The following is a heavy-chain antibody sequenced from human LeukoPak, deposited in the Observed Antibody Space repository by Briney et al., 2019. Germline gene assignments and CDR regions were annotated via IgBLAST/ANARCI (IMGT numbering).Heavy chain of an antibody. J-gene: IGHJ6*03. CDR3: ASRGAGGTAPMDV. CDR2: IYTSGST. V-gene: IGHV4-4*09. CDR1: GGSISSYY. Sequence: SETLSLTCTVSGGSISSYYGSWIRPPPGKGLEWIGYIYTSGSTNYTPSLKSRLTISVDPSTTLFSLQPTSVPAADPAVYYCASRGAGGTAPMDVRGKGTTVTGSS. D-gene: IGHD1/OR15-1a*01.